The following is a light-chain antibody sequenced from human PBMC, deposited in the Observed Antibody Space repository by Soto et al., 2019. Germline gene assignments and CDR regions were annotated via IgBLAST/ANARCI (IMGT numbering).Light chain of an antibody. J-gene: IGKJ1*01. CDR3: QQYVTSSPRT. V-gene: IGKV3-20*01. CDR2: CIS. CDR1: HTISSSY. Sequence: EIVLTQSPGTLSLSPGERATLSCRASHTISSSYLAWYQQKPGQAPRLLMYCISRRATGIPDRFSGSGSGKDFTLTITRLQPEDFAVDYCQQYVTSSPRTFGQGTKVEIK.